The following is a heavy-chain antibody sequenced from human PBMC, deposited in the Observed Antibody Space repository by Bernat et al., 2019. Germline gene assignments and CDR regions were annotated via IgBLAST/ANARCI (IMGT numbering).Heavy chain of an antibody. J-gene: IGHJ6*02. CDR2: IWYDGSNE. CDR1: KFTFSSYG. V-gene: IGHV3-33*01. D-gene: IGHD2-2*01. Sequence: QVQLVESGGGVVQPGRSLRLSCEVSKFTFSSYGMHWVRQAPGKGLEWVAVIWYDGSNENYADSVKGRFTISRDNSKNTLYLQMNSLRAEDTAVYYCASVSLCGAPASGMDVWGQGTTVTVSS. CDR3: ASVSLCGAPASGMDV.